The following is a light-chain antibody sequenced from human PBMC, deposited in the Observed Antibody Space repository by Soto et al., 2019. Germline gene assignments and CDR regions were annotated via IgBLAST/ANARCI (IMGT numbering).Light chain of an antibody. CDR1: QSVGSSY. CDR2: VTS. J-gene: IGKJ4*01. V-gene: IGKV3-20*01. CDR3: QQYGSSPLT. Sequence: EIVLTQSPGTLSLSPGERATLSCRASQSVGSSYLAWYQHKPGQAPKLLIYVTSRRATDIPDRFSGSGSGTDFTLTISRLEPEDFAVYYCQQYGSSPLTFGGGTKVDIK.